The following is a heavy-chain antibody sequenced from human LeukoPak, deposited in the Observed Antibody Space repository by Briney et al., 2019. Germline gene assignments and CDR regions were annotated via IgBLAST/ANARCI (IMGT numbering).Heavy chain of an antibody. J-gene: IGHJ4*02. Sequence: GGSLRLSCAASGFTFSSYAMSWVRQAPGKGLEWVSAINGSGGSTYYADSVKGRFTISRDNSKNTLYLQMNSLRAEDTAVYYCAKDINPRSSSQRGYFDYWGQGTLVTVSS. CDR3: AKDINPRSSSQRGYFDY. CDR1: GFTFSSYA. D-gene: IGHD6-6*01. V-gene: IGHV3-23*01. CDR2: INGSGGST.